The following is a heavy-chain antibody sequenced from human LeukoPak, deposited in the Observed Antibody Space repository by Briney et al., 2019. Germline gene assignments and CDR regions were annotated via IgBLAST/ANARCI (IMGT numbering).Heavy chain of an antibody. V-gene: IGHV3-48*03. J-gene: IGHJ4*02. D-gene: IGHD3-3*01. Sequence: SGGSLRLSCAASEFSFSSYEMIWVRQAPGKGLEWISYISSSGGNIYYADSVKGRFTISRDNAKNSLYLQMNSLRVEDTAVYYCARANTIFGVGPDYYFDYWGQGTLVSVSS. CDR3: ARANTIFGVGPDYYFDY. CDR1: EFSFSSYE. CDR2: ISSSGGNI.